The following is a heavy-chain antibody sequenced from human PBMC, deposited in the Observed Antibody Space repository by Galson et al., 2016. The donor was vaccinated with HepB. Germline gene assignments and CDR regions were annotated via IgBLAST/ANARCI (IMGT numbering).Heavy chain of an antibody. CDR2: IYRSGST. Sequence: SETLSLTCTVSGGSVSSGSFYWTWIRRPPGKGLEWIGYIYRSGSTNYNPSLKSRVTISIDASKSQFSLKLTSVTAADTAMYYCARDPGNIYGGNLGYFDYWGQGTLVTVSS. CDR1: GGSVSSGSFY. V-gene: IGHV4-61*01. CDR3: ARDPGNIYGGNLGYFDY. D-gene: IGHD4-23*01. J-gene: IGHJ4*02.